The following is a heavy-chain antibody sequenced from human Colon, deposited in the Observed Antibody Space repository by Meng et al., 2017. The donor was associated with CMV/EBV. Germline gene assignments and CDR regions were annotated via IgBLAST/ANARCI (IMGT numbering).Heavy chain of an antibody. CDR3: ARDNPQPRWGWSGSPAEY. CDR1: TFTTYY. Sequence: TFTTYYIHWVRRAPGQGLEWMGMINPSGGSTSYSHKFQARITMTRDTSTSTVYMTLGGLRSDDTAVYYCARDNPQPRWGWSGSPAEYWGGGSLVTVSS. CDR2: INPSGGST. J-gene: IGHJ4*02. V-gene: IGHV1-46*01. D-gene: IGHD3-10*01.